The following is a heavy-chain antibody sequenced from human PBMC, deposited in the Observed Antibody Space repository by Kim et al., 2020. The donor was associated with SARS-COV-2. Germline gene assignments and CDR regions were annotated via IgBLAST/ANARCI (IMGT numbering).Heavy chain of an antibody. D-gene: IGHD2-15*01. J-gene: IGHJ5*02. Sequence: GGSLRLSCAASGFTVSSNYMIWVRQAPGKGLEWVSTVTNRGGTFYADSVKGRFTVSRDNSKNMLYLQMKSLRVEDTAVYYCARVGGCSADTCYKANWFDPWGQGTLVTVSS. CDR3: ARVGGCSADTCYKANWFDP. CDR1: GFTVSSNY. CDR2: VTNRGGT. V-gene: IGHV3-66*01.